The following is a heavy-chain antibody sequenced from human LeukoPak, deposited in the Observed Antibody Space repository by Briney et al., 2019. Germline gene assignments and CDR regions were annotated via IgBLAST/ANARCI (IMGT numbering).Heavy chain of an antibody. D-gene: IGHD3-22*01. J-gene: IGHJ4*02. CDR3: ARGENYYDSSATWGGYFDY. CDR1: GFTFSSYD. CDR2: ISYDGSNK. Sequence: GGSLRLSCVVSGFTFSSYDMHWVRQAPGKGLEWVAVISYDGSNKYYADSVKGRFTISRDNSKNTLYLQMNSLRAEDTAVYYCARGENYYDSSATWGGYFDYWGQGTLVTVSS. V-gene: IGHV3-30-3*01.